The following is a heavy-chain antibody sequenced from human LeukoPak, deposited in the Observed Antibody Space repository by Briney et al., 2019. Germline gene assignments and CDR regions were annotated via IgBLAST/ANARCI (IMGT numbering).Heavy chain of an antibody. Sequence: PGGSLRLSCAASGFTFSSYGMHWVRQAPGKGLEWVAFIRYDGSNKYYADSVKGRFTISRDNSKNTLYLQMNSLRAEDTAVYYCARHRLRFPGWFDPWGQGTLVTVSS. D-gene: IGHD3-3*01. CDR3: ARHRLRFPGWFDP. J-gene: IGHJ5*02. V-gene: IGHV3-30*02. CDR1: GFTFSSYG. CDR2: IRYDGSNK.